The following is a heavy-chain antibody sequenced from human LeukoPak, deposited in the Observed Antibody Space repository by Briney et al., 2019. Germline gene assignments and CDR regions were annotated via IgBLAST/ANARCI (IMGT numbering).Heavy chain of an antibody. D-gene: IGHD3-10*02. Sequence: GGSLRLSCAASGFTFSSYEMNWVRQAPGKGLEWVSYISSSGSTIYYADSVKGRFTISRDNAKNSLYLQMISLRAEDTAVYYCAELGITMIGGVWGKGTTVTISS. J-gene: IGHJ6*04. V-gene: IGHV3-48*03. CDR3: AELGITMIGGV. CDR1: GFTFSSYE. CDR2: ISSSGSTI.